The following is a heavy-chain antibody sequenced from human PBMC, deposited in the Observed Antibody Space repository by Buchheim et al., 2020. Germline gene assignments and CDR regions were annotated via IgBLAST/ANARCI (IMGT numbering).Heavy chain of an antibody. CDR2: IWYDGSNK. D-gene: IGHD2-15*01. CDR1: GFTFSSYW. Sequence: VQLVESGGGLVQPGGSLRLSCAASGFTFSSYWMSWVRQAPGKGLEWVAVIWYDGSNKYYADSVKGRFTISRDNSKKTLYLQMNSLRAEDTAVYYCARVLGGYCSGGSCYGCDYWGQGTL. CDR3: ARVLGGYCSGGSCYGCDY. J-gene: IGHJ4*02. V-gene: IGHV3-33*08.